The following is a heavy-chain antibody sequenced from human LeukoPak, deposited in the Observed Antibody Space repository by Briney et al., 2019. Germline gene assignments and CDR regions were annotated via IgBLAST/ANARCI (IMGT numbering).Heavy chain of an antibody. V-gene: IGHV4-31*03. D-gene: IGHD1-26*01. J-gene: IGHJ4*02. Sequence: PSETLSLTCTVSGGFISSGGYYWSWIRQHPGKGLEWIGYIYYSGSTYYNPSLKSRITISVDTSKNQFSLKLSSVTAADTAVYYCARHYSGSYSGFDYWGQGTLVTVSS. CDR3: ARHYSGSYSGFDY. CDR2: IYYSGST. CDR1: GGFISSGGYY.